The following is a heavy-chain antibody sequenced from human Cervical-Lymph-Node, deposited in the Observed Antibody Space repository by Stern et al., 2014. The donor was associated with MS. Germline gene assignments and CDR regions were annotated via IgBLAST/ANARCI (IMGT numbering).Heavy chain of an antibody. D-gene: IGHD2-15*01. CDR1: GYTFTGFF. Sequence: VHLVESGAEVKKPGASVKISCTASGYTFTGFFLHWVRQAPGQGLEWVGWINPNTGVKKFVYKFQGWVTLTRDTSLNHVYMELNRLKSDDAAVFCCAKGYPFFDNWGRGTLVTVSS. CDR2: INPNTGVK. CDR3: AKGYPFFDN. V-gene: IGHV1-2*04. J-gene: IGHJ4*02.